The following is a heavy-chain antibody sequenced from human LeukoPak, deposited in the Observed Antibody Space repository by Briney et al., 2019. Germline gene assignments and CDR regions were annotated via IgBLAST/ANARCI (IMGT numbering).Heavy chain of an antibody. CDR3: ARWDGDYEGAEWFDP. CDR1: GFTFSSYA. J-gene: IGHJ5*02. V-gene: IGHV3-23*01. CDR2: ISGSGYNT. D-gene: IGHD4-17*01. Sequence: GGCLRLSCAASGFTFSSYAMSWVRPAPGKGLEWVSTISGSGYNTYYADSVKGRFTISRDSSKNTLFLQMNSLRAEDTAVYYCARWDGDYEGAEWFDPWGQGTLVTVSS.